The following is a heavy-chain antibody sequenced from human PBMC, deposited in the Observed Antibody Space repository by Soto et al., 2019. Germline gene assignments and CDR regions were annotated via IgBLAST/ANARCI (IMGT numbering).Heavy chain of an antibody. CDR2: IYYSGST. Sequence: QLQLQESGPGLVKPSETLSLTCTVSGGSISSSSYYWGWIRQPPGKGLEWIGSIYYSGSTYYNPTIKRRVAISVDTSKNKFSLKLSSVTAADTDVYYCARHAGEGGNWYFDLWGRGTLVTVSS. J-gene: IGHJ2*01. V-gene: IGHV4-39*01. CDR1: GGSISSSSYY. D-gene: IGHD3-16*01. CDR3: ARHAGEGGNWYFDL.